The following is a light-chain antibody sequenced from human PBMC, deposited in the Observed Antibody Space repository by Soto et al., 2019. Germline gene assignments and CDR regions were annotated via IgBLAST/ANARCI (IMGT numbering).Light chain of an antibody. Sequence: QSVLTQPASVSGSPGQSITISCTGTSSDVGSYDVVSWYQQHPGKAPKLMIYVGSKRPSGVSTRFSGSKSGNTASLTISGLQAEDEADYYCCSYAGRNTYWVFGGGTQLTVL. CDR1: SSDVGSYDV. CDR2: VGS. J-gene: IGLJ3*02. V-gene: IGLV2-23*01. CDR3: CSYAGRNTYWV.